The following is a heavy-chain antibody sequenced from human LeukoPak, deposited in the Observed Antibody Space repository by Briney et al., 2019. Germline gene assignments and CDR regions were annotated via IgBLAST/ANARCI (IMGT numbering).Heavy chain of an antibody. CDR1: GGSFSGYY. CDR2: INHSGST. J-gene: IGHJ6*03. Sequence: SETLSLTCAVYGGSFSGYYWSWIRQPPGKGLEWIGEINHSGSTNYNPSLKSRVTISVDTSKNQFSLKLSSVTAADTAVYYCATGTVRERHLYYYYYYMDVWGKGTTVTVSS. D-gene: IGHD3-10*01. CDR3: ATGTVRERHLYYYYYYMDV. V-gene: IGHV4-34*01.